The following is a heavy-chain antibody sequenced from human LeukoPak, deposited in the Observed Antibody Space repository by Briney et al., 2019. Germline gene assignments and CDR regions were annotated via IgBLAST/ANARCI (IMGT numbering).Heavy chain of an antibody. J-gene: IGHJ4*02. CDR1: GFTVSSNY. Sequence: PGGSLRLSCAASGFTVSSNYMSWVRQAPGKGLEWVSVIYSGGSTYYADSVKGRFTISRDNSKNTLYLQMNSLRAEDTAVYYCARAGDSSGYYYLSGFDYWGQGTLVTVSS. CDR2: IYSGGST. D-gene: IGHD3-22*01. V-gene: IGHV3-53*01. CDR3: ARAGDSSGYYYLSGFDY.